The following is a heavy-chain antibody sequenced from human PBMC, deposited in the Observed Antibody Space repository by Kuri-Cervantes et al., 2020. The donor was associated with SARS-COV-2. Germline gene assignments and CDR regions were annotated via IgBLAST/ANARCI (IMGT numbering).Heavy chain of an antibody. CDR3: ARGRQSRGGGPNWFDP. D-gene: IGHD2-21*01. V-gene: IGHV1-46*01. J-gene: IGHJ5*02. Sequence: ASVKVSCKATGSTFTSYYMHWVRRAPGQGLEWMGIINPSGGSTSYAQKFQGRVTMTRDTSTSTVYMELSSLRSEDTAVYYCARGRQSRGGGPNWFDPWGQGTLVTVSS. CDR1: GSTFTSYY. CDR2: INPSGGST.